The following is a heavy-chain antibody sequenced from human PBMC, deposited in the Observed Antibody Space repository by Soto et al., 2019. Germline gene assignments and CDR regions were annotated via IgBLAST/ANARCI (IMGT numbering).Heavy chain of an antibody. CDR2: INHSGST. D-gene: IGHD5-18*01. J-gene: IGHJ4*02. CDR3: ARGDPGYSYGFDY. Sequence: SETLSLTCAVYGGSFSGYYWSWIRQPPGKGLEWIGEINHSGSTNYNPSLKSRVTISVDTSKNQFSLKLSSVTAADTAVYYFARGDPGYSYGFDYWGQGTLVTVSS. V-gene: IGHV4-34*01. CDR1: GGSFSGYY.